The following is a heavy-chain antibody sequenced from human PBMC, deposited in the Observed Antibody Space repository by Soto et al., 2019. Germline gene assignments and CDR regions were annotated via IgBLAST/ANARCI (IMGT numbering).Heavy chain of an antibody. CDR2: IYYSGST. CDR1: GGSISSGGYY. CDR3: ARHLTSGSGTYYDFWSGYYGNYFDY. D-gene: IGHD3-3*01. J-gene: IGHJ4*02. V-gene: IGHV4-31*03. Sequence: SETLSLTCTVSGGSISSGGYYWSWIRQHPGKGLEWIGYIYYSGSTYYNPSLKSRVTISVDTSKNQFSLKLSSVTAADTAVYYCARHLTSGSGTYYDFWSGYYGNYFDYWGQGTLVTVSS.